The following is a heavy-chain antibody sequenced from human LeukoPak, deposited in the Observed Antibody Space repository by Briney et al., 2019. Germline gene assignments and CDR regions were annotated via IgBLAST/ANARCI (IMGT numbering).Heavy chain of an antibody. V-gene: IGHV4-34*01. CDR1: GGSFSGYY. CDR3: ARGHCGGDCYSGYYFDY. CDR2: INHSGST. J-gene: IGHJ4*02. Sequence: SETLSLTCAVYGGSFSGYYWSWIRQPPGKGLEWIGEINHSGSTNYNPSLKSRVTISVDTSKNQFSLKLSSVTAADTAVYYCARGHCGGDCYSGYYFDYWGQGTLVTVS. D-gene: IGHD2-21*02.